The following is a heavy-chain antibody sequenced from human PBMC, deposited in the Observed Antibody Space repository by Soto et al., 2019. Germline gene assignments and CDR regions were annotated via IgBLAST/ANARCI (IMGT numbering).Heavy chain of an antibody. V-gene: IGHV4-34*01. J-gene: IGHJ4*02. CDR3: ARPRNIAARSFDS. D-gene: IGHD6-6*01. CDR1: GGSFSGYY. Sequence: SETLSLTCAVYGGSFSGYYWSWIRQPPGKGLEWIGEINHSGSTNYNPSLKSRVTISVDTSKNQVSLKLTSVTAADTAVYYCARPRNIAARSFDSWGQGTLVTISS. CDR2: INHSGST.